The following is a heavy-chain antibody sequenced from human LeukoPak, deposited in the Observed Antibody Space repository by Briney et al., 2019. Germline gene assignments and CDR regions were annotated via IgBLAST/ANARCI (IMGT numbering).Heavy chain of an antibody. CDR1: GGSISNTDYY. Sequence: SETLSLICTVSGGSISNTDYYWGWIRQPPGKGLEWIGSISFSGSTFYNPSLKSRVTISVDTSQNQFSLKLSSVTAADTAVYYCARADDSSGYYGAYFDYWGQGTLVTVSS. V-gene: IGHV4-39*07. D-gene: IGHD3-22*01. CDR3: ARADDSSGYYGAYFDY. J-gene: IGHJ4*02. CDR2: ISFSGST.